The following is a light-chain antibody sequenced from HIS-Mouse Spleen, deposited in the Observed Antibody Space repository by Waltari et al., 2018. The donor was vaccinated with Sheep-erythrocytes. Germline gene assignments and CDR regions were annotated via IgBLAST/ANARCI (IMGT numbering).Light chain of an antibody. CDR1: SSDVGSYNL. CDR2: EGS. V-gene: IGLV2-23*01. J-gene: IGLJ3*02. Sequence: QSITISCTGTSSDVGSYNLVSWYQQHPGKAPKHMIYEGSKRPSGVSNRFSGSKSGNPASLTISGLQAEDEADYYCCSYAGSSTPWVFGGGTKLTVL. CDR3: CSYAGSSTPWV.